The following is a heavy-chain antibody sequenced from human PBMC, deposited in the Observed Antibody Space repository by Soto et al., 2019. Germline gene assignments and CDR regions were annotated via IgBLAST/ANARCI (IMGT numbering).Heavy chain of an antibody. CDR3: ARSGVTGIVIPSHWFDP. D-gene: IGHD2-21*02. J-gene: IGHJ5*02. CDR2: ISSSGST. V-gene: IGHV4-31*03. CDR1: GDSIGGVGY. Sequence: SETLSLTCTVSGDSIGGVGYWSWIRQFPGRGLEWIGCISSSGSTHYNPALNNRIGLSLDTSQNQFSLKLLSVTAADTAIYYCARSGVTGIVIPSHWFDPWGQGTLVTVSS.